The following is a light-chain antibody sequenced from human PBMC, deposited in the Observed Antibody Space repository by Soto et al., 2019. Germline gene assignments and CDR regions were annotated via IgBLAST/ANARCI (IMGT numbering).Light chain of an antibody. CDR3: SSYTSSSTLV. J-gene: IGLJ2*01. CDR2: DVS. CDR1: SSDVGGYNY. V-gene: IGLV2-14*01. Sequence: QSALTQPASVSGSPGQSITISCTGTSSDVGGYNYVSWYQQHPGKAPKLMIYDVSNRPSGVSNRFSGSESGNTASLTNSGLQAEDEADYYCSSYTSSSTLVFGGGNKLTV.